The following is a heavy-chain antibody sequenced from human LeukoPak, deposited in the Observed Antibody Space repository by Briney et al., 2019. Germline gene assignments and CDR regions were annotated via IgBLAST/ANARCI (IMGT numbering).Heavy chain of an antibody. V-gene: IGHV3-30-3*01. CDR1: GFTFSSYA. D-gene: IGHD6-19*01. CDR3: ARVPNSSGWYYFDY. J-gene: IGHJ4*02. Sequence: HPGGSLRLSCAASGFTFSSYAMHWVRQAPGKGLEWVAVISYDGSNKYYADSVKGRFTISRDNSKNTLYLQMNSLRAEDTAVYYCARVPNSSGWYYFDYWGQGTLVTVSS. CDR2: ISYDGSNK.